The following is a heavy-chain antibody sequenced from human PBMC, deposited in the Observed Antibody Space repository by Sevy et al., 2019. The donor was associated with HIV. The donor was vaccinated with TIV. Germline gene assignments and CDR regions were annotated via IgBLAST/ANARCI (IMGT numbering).Heavy chain of an antibody. CDR1: GGSISSYY. CDR3: ARGTLAGVVTAIPGAFDI. Sequence: SETLSLTCTVSGGSISSYYWSWIRQPPGKGLEWIGYIYYSGSTNYNPSLKSRVTISVDTSKNQFSLKLSSVTAADTAVYYCARGTLAGVVTAIPGAFDIWGQGTMVTVSS. V-gene: IGHV4-59*01. CDR2: IYYSGST. J-gene: IGHJ3*02. D-gene: IGHD2-21*02.